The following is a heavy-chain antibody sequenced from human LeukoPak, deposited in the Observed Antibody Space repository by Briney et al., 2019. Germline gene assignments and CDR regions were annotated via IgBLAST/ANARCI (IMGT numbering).Heavy chain of an antibody. J-gene: IGHJ5*02. Sequence: PSETLSLTCAVSGGSISSGGYYWSWIRQHPGKGLEWIGYIYYSGSTYYNPSLKSRVTISVDTSKSQFSLKLSSVTAADTAVYYCATEQSSIAAAGTTIWFDPWGQGTLVTVSS. V-gene: IGHV4-31*11. CDR2: IYYSGST. D-gene: IGHD6-13*01. CDR3: ATEQSSIAAAGTTIWFDP. CDR1: GGSISSGGYY.